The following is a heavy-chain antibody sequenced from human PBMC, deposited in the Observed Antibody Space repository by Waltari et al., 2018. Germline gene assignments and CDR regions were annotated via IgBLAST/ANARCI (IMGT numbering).Heavy chain of an antibody. J-gene: IGHJ4*02. D-gene: IGHD1-26*01. V-gene: IGHV4-39*01. CDR1: GGSIGSSNNY. CDR2: IYYSGNT. Sequence: QLQLQESGPGLVKPSETLSLTCTVSGGSIGSSNNYWGWIRQPPGKGLEGIGSIYYSGNTYYNPSLKSRVTISVDTSKNQFSLRLSSATAAETAVYYCARSGTYRGYFDYWGQGTLVTVSS. CDR3: ARSGTYRGYFDY.